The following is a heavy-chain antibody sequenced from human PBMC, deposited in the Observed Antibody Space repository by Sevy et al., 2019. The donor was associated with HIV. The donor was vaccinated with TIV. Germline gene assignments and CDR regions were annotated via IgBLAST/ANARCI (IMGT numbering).Heavy chain of an antibody. CDR2: IKQDGSDK. V-gene: IGHV3-7*01. CDR3: ARGVTTVTPFDY. Sequence: GGSLRLSCTASGFTFSDYWMSWVRQAPGKGLEWVANIKQDGSDKHYVDSVKGRCTISRDNAKNSLYLQMNSLRAGDKAVYYCARGVTTVTPFDYWGQGTLVTVP. D-gene: IGHD4-17*01. J-gene: IGHJ4*02. CDR1: GFTFSDYW.